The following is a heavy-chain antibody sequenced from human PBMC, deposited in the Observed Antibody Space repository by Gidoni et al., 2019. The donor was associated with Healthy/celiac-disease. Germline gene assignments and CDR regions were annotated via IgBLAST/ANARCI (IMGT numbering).Heavy chain of an antibody. Sequence: QVQLQESGPGLVKPSETLSPTCTVSGGSISSYYWRWIRQPAGKGLDWIGRIYTSGSTNYNPSLKSRVTMSVDTSKNQFSLKLSSVTAADTAVYYCARWEPLWYYFDYWGQGTLVTVSS. D-gene: IGHD1-26*01. CDR1: GGSISSYY. V-gene: IGHV4-4*07. CDR2: IYTSGST. CDR3: ARWEPLWYYFDY. J-gene: IGHJ4*02.